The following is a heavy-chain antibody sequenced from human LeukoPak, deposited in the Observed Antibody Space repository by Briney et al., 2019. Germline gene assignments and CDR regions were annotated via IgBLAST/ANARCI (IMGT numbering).Heavy chain of an antibody. CDR2: IYYSGST. CDR1: GGSISSYY. J-gene: IGHJ4*02. Sequence: KPSETLSLTCTVSGGSISSYYWSWIRQPPGKGLEWIGYIYYSGSTNYNPSLKSRVTISVDTSKNQFSLKLSSVTAADTAVCYCARGTTVTTTSDYWGQGTLVTVSS. V-gene: IGHV4-59*08. D-gene: IGHD4-17*01. CDR3: ARGTTVTTTSDY.